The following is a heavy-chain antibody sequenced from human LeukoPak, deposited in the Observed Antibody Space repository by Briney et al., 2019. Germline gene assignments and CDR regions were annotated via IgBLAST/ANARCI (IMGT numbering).Heavy chain of an antibody. Sequence: SETLSLTCTVPGGSISSYYWSWIRQPPGKGLEWIGYIYYSGSTNYNPSLKSRVTISVDTSKNQFSLKLSSVTAADTAVYYCASSGWYGERYYFDYWGQGTLVTVSS. J-gene: IGHJ4*02. D-gene: IGHD6-19*01. CDR3: ASSGWYGERYYFDY. V-gene: IGHV4-59*01. CDR2: IYYSGST. CDR1: GGSISSYY.